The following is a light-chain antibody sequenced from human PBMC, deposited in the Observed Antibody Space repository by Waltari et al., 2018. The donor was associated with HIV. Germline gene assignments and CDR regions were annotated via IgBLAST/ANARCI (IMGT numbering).Light chain of an antibody. CDR3: QQYGSSRWT. Sequence: EIVLTQSPGTLSLSPGDRATLTCRASQTISDNNLVWYQQKPGQSPRHLMFGASNRPTGIPDRFSGGGSGTDFTLTINRLEPEDFAMYYCQQYGSSRWTFGPGTQVEIK. CDR1: QTISDNN. J-gene: IGKJ1*01. V-gene: IGKV3-20*01. CDR2: GAS.